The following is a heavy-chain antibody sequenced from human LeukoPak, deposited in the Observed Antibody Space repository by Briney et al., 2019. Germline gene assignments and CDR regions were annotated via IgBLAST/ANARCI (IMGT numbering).Heavy chain of an antibody. CDR2: ISYDGSNK. D-gene: IGHD3-22*01. V-gene: IGHV3-30*18. Sequence: GGSLRLSCAASGFTFSSYGMHWVRQAPGKGLEWVAVISYDGSNKYYADSVKGRFTISRDNSKNTLYLQMNSLRAEDTAVYYCAEGDSSGVTFDYWGQGTLVTVSS. CDR1: GFTFSSYG. CDR3: AEGDSSGVTFDY. J-gene: IGHJ4*02.